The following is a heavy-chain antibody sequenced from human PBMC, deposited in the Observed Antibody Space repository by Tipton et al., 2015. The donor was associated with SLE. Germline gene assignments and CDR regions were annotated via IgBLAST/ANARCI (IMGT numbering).Heavy chain of an antibody. CDR1: GGSIGPYY. V-gene: IGHV4-59*01. J-gene: IGHJ5*01. D-gene: IGHD3-9*01. CDR3: ARGDDILTDNWFNS. Sequence: TLSLTCTVSGGSIGPYYWNWMRQSPGKGLEWIGYIYYSGTSSGGTNYNPALKSRVTISVDTSKMQFSLNLRSVTAADTAVYFCARGDDILTDNWFNSWGQGTLVTVSS. CDR2: IYYSGTSSGGT.